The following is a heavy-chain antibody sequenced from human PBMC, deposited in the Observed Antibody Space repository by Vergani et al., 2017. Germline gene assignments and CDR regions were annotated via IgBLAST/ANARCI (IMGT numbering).Heavy chain of an antibody. J-gene: IGHJ3*02. D-gene: IGHD3-22*01. CDR3: ARAYYYDSSGYDAFDI. Sequence: QVQLQQWGAGLLKPSETLSLTCAVYGGSFSGYYWSWIRQPPGKGLEWIGEINHSGSTNYNPSLKMRVTISVETSKNQFSLKLSSVTAADTAVYYCARAYYYDSSGYDAFDIWGQGTMVTVSS. CDR2: INHSGST. V-gene: IGHV4-34*01. CDR1: GGSFSGYY.